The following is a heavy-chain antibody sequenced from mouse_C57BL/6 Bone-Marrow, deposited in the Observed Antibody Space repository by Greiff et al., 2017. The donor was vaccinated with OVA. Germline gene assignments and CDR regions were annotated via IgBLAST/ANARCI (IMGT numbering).Heavy chain of an antibody. CDR1: GYTFTSYW. D-gene: IGHD2-3*01. J-gene: IGHJ2*01. Sequence: QVQLQQPGAELVKPGASVKLSCKASGYTFTSYWMHWVKQRPGQGLEWIGMIHPNSGSTNYNEKFKSKATLTVDKSSSTAYMQLSSLTSEDSAVYYCARDRYDGFLYYFDYWGQGTTLTVSS. CDR3: ARDRYDGFLYYFDY. CDR2: IHPNSGST. V-gene: IGHV1-64*01.